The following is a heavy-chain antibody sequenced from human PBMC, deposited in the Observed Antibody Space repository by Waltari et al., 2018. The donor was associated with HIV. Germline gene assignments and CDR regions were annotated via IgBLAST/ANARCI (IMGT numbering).Heavy chain of an antibody. CDR1: GDTFSAYG. CDR2: IHPLPGTS. CDR3: AGKILPQHYFDY. Sequence: QVQLAQSGAEVKKPWSSVKVSCKASGDTFSAYGFTWVRQAPGQGLEWMGNIHPLPGTSIYAQKFPGRVNHTADKSTDPVLMEPGRPTSYEPGVYLWAGKILPQHYFDYWGQGTLVTVSS. J-gene: IGHJ4*02. V-gene: IGHV1-69*09.